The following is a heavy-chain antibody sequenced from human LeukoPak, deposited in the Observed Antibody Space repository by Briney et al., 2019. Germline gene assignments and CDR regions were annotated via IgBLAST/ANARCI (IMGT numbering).Heavy chain of an antibody. V-gene: IGHV1-18*01. D-gene: IGHD2-2*01. J-gene: IGHJ6*02. Sequence: ASVKVSCKASGYTFTSYGISWVRQAPGRGLEWMGWISAYNGNTNYAQKLQGRVTMTTDTSTSTAYMELRSLRSDDTAVYYCARVRTGYCSSTICYYYYGMDVWGQGTTVTVSS. CDR1: GYTFTSYG. CDR2: ISAYNGNT. CDR3: ARVRTGYCSSTICYYYYGMDV.